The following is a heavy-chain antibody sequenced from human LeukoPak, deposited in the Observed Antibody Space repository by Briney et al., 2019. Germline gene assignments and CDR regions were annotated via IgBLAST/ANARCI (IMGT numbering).Heavy chain of an antibody. CDR1: GYTFTSYD. CDR3: ARKTRRYRNWFDP. CDR2: MNPNSGNT. J-gene: IGHJ5*02. Sequence: ASVKVSCKASGYTFTSYDINWVRQATGQGLEWMGWMNPNSGNTGYAQKFQGRVTITRNNSISTAYMELSSLRSEDTAVYYCARKTRRYRNWFDPWGQGTLVTVSS. V-gene: IGHV1-8*03. D-gene: IGHD1-1*01.